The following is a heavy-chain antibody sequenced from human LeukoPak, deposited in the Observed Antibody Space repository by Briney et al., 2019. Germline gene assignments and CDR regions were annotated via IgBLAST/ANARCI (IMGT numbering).Heavy chain of an antibody. J-gene: IGHJ5*02. CDR2: ISSSSSYI. CDR3: ASCGYYGSGSPRSGKYNWFDP. CDR1: GFTFSSYS. Sequence: GGSLRLSCAASGFTFSSYSMNWVRQAPGKGLEWVSSISSSSSYIYYADSVKGRFTISRDNAKNSLYLQMNSLRAEDTAVYYCASCGYYGSGSPRSGKYNWFDPWGQGTLVTVSS. V-gene: IGHV3-21*01. D-gene: IGHD3-10*01.